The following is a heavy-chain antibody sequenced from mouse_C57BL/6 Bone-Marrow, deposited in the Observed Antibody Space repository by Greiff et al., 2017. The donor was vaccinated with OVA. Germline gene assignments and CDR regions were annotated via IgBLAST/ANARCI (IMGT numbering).Heavy chain of an antibody. V-gene: IGHV1-52*01. J-gene: IGHJ2*01. CDR2: IDPSDSET. Sequence: QQSCKASGYTFTSYWMHWVKQRPIQGLEWIGNIDPSDSETHYNQKFKDKATLTVDKSSSTAYMQLSSLTAEDSAVYYCARAPYYGSSYGGFDYWGQGTTLTVSS. D-gene: IGHD1-1*01. CDR1: GYTFTSYW. CDR3: ARAPYYGSSYGGFDY.